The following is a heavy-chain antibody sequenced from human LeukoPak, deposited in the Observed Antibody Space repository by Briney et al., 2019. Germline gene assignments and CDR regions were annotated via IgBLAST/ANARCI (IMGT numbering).Heavy chain of an antibody. CDR3: AALIAAAGHDAFDI. CDR2: VDPEDGET. V-gene: IGHV1-69-2*01. D-gene: IGHD6-13*01. J-gene: IGHJ3*02. CDR1: GYTFTDYY. Sequence: ATVKISCKVSGYTFTDYYMHWGQQAPGKGLEWMGLVDPEDGETIYAEKFQGRVTITADTSTDTDYMELSSLRSEDTAVYYCAALIAAAGHDAFDIWGQGTMVTVSS.